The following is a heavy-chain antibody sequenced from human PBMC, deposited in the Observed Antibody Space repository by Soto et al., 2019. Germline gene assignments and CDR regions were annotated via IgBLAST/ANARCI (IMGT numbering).Heavy chain of an antibody. CDR3: AAGLSIVGSTVYGPMDV. Sequence: PSETLSLTCTVSGGSISSYYWSWIRQPPGKGLEWIGSIYYSGNTYYSPALESRVSTSVDWPKNQFSLILSSVTAADTAVYYCAAGLSIVGSTVYGPMDVWGQGTTVTVSS. CDR1: GGSISSYY. V-gene: IGHV4-59*05. J-gene: IGHJ6*02. D-gene: IGHD1-26*01. CDR2: IYYSGNT.